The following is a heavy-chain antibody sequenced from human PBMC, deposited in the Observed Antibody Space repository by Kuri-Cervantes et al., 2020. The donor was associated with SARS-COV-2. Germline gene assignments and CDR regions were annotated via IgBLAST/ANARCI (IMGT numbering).Heavy chain of an antibody. CDR1: GFIFDTYA. CDR3: ARDKPTYYYDSSGYYYEYYFDY. Sequence: GGSLRLSCAASGFIFDTYAMSWVRQAPGKGLEWVANIKQDGSEKYYVDSVKGRFTISKDNAKNSLYLQMNSLRAEDTAVYYCARDKPTYYYDSSGYYYEYYFDYWGQGTLVTVSS. J-gene: IGHJ4*02. D-gene: IGHD3-22*01. V-gene: IGHV3-7*01. CDR2: IKQDGSEK.